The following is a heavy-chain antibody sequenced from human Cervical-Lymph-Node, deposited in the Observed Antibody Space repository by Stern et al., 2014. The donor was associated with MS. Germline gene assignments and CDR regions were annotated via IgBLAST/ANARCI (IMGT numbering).Heavy chain of an antibody. CDR2: ISYDGSNK. J-gene: IGHJ4*02. V-gene: IGHV3-30-3*01. CDR1: GFTFSSYA. Sequence: VQLVESGGGVVQPGRSLRLSCAASGFTFSSYAMHWVRQAPGKGLEWVAIISYDGSNKYYADSVKGRFTISRDNSKNTLYLQLNRLRAEDTAVYYCARDSEQHLIRYFDYWGQGTLVTVSS. CDR3: ARDSEQHLIRYFDY. D-gene: IGHD6-13*01.